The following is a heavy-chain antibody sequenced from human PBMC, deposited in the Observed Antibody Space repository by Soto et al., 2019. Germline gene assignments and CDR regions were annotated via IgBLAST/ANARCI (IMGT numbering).Heavy chain of an antibody. D-gene: IGHD3-10*01. CDR1: GFTFSSYS. V-gene: IGHV3-21*01. CDR3: ARDPYGSGSYYNSYFDY. J-gene: IGHJ4*02. Sequence: GGSLRLCCAASGFTFSSYSMNWVRQAPGKGLEWVSSISSSSSYIYYADSVKGRFTISRDDAKNSLYLQMNSLRAEDTAVYYCARDPYGSGSYYNSYFDYWGQGTLVTVSS. CDR2: ISSSSSYI.